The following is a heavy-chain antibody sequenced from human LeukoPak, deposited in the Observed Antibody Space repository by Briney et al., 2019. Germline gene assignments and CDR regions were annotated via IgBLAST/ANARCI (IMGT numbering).Heavy chain of an antibody. Sequence: PSETLSLTCAVYGGSFSGYYSSWIRQPPGKGLEWIGEINHSGSTNYNPSLKSRVTISVDTSKNQFSLKLSSVTAADTAVYYCARGTAWGYYGSGSYYYWGQGTLVTVSS. D-gene: IGHD3-10*01. CDR2: INHSGST. CDR3: ARGTAWGYYGSGSYYY. V-gene: IGHV4-34*01. J-gene: IGHJ4*02. CDR1: GGSFSGYY.